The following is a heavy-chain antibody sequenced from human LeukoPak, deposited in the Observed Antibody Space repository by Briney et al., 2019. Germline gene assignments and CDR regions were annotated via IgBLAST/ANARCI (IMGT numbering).Heavy chain of an antibody. CDR3: ARATIVGATQSPFDY. CDR1: GYNFPNYW. J-gene: IGHJ4*02. CDR2: IYPGDSDT. D-gene: IGHD1-26*01. Sequence: GESLKISCKGSGYNFPNYWIHWVRQMPGKGLEWMGIIYPGDSDTRYSPSFQGQVTISADKSISTAYLQWNSLKASDTAMYYCARATIVGATQSPFDYWGQGTLVTVSS. V-gene: IGHV5-51*01.